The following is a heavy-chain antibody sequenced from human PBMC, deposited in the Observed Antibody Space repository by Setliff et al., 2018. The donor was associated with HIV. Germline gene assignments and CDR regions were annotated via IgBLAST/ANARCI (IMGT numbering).Heavy chain of an antibody. V-gene: IGHV4-34*01. CDR1: GGSFSEYY. CDR3: ARGGTAAAGYLDN. J-gene: IGHJ4*02. Sequence: SETLSLTCAVYGGSFSEYYWTWVRQPPGKGLEWLGEISHSGTTNYNPSLKSRLTILVDTSKKQFSVKLSSVTAAVTAVYYCARGGTAAAGYLDNWGQGTPVTVSS. D-gene: IGHD6-13*01. CDR2: ISHSGTT.